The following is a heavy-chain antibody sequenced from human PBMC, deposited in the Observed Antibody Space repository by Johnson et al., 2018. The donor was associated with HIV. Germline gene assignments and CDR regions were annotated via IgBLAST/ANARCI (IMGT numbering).Heavy chain of an antibody. Sequence: EQLVESGGGLVQPGGSLRLSCAASGFTFSSYEMNWVRQAPGKGLEWVSYISSSGSTIYYADSVKGRFTISRDNAKNSLYLQMNSLRAEDTAVYYCARFDGHYDSSGYYAFDIWGQGTMVTVSS. CDR1: GFTFSSYE. V-gene: IGHV3-48*03. CDR2: ISSSGSTI. CDR3: ARFDGHYDSSGYYAFDI. J-gene: IGHJ3*02. D-gene: IGHD3-22*01.